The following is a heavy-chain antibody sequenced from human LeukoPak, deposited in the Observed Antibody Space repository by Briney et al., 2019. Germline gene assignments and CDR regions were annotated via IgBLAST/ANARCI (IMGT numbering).Heavy chain of an antibody. CDR3: DRSPGLVGATTPYCFDY. CDR2: IYYSGST. Sequence: TLTLACPVSGGSMSSGEGNWVWIGQPPGNEQEWIGYIYYSGSTYYTPSLKSRVTISIDTSKNQFSLKLSSVTAADTAVYSCDRSPGLVGATTPYCFDYWGQGTLVTVSS. J-gene: IGHJ4*02. D-gene: IGHD1-26*01. CDR1: GGSMSSGEGN. V-gene: IGHV4-30-4*01.